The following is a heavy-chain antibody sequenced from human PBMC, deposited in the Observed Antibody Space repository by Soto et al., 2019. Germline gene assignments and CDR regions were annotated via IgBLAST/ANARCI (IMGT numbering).Heavy chain of an antibody. CDR3: ARGVTSVVSVIVVAIYYFDY. CDR2: INHSGST. V-gene: IGHV4-34*01. CDR1: GGSFSGYY. Sequence: PSETLSLTCAVYGGSFSGYYWSWIRQPPGKGLEWIGEINHSGSTNYNPSLKSRVTISVDTSKNQFSLKLSSVTAADTAVYYCARGVTSVVSVIVVAIYYFDYWGQGTLVTVSS. D-gene: IGHD3-22*01. J-gene: IGHJ4*02.